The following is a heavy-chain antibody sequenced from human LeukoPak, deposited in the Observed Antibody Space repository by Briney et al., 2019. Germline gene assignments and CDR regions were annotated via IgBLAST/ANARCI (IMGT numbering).Heavy chain of an antibody. CDR2: ISSNGGST. CDR1: GFTFSSYA. Sequence: GGSLRLSCAASGFTFSSYAMHWVRQAPGKGLEYVSAISSNGGSTYYANSVKDRFTISRDNSKNTLYLQMGSLRAEDMAVYYCARVRDFWSGYYDYWGQGTLVTVSS. D-gene: IGHD3-3*01. CDR3: ARVRDFWSGYYDY. J-gene: IGHJ4*02. V-gene: IGHV3-64*01.